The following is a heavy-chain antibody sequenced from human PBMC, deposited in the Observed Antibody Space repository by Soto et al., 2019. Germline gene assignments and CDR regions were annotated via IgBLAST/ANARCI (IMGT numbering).Heavy chain of an antibody. Sequence: TLSLTCTVSGTSVTSCDFSWSWIRQAPAKGLEWIGYMYHTGSSYYNPSLKSRITMSVDTSRNQFSLTLTSVTAADTALYYCARYLGPTPSFDPWGQGTLVTVSS. CDR3: ARYLGPTPSFDP. D-gene: IGHD2-15*01. CDR1: GTSVTSCDFS. CDR2: MYHTGSS. J-gene: IGHJ5*02. V-gene: IGHV4-30-2*01.